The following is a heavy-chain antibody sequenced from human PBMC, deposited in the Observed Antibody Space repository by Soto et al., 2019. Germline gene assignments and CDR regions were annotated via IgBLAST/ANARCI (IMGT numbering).Heavy chain of an antibody. D-gene: IGHD2-8*02. Sequence: AASVKVSCKASGYTFSNFAIHWVRQAPGQSLEWMGWINGGNGDRRYSQKFQGRVTITRDTSASTAYIELSSLRSEDTAVYYCARAADCTSAFCSPNFNWFDSWGHGTLVTVSS. V-gene: IGHV1-3*01. CDR3: ARAADCTSAFCSPNFNWFDS. CDR2: INGGNGDR. J-gene: IGHJ5*01. CDR1: GYTFSNFA.